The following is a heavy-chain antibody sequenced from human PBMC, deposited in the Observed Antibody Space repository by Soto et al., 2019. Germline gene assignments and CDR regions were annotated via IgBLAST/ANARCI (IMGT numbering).Heavy chain of an antibody. Sequence: SETLSLTCTFSCGSVISGAYYWTWIRQRPGKGLEWIGYIYYSGSTYYSPSLKSRLSISLDTSKNQFSLRLSSVTAADTAMYYCARARLRAVYAFDIWGQGTMVTVSS. CDR3: ARARLRAVYAFDI. J-gene: IGHJ3*02. V-gene: IGHV4-31*03. D-gene: IGHD5-12*01. CDR2: IYYSGST. CDR1: CGSVISGAYY.